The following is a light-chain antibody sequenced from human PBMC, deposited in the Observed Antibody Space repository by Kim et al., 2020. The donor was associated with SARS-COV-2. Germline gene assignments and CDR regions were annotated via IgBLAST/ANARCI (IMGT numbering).Light chain of an antibody. V-gene: IGKV3D-15*01. J-gene: IGKJ5*01. CDR2: GAS. CDR1: QSLSSK. CDR3: QQYDNGPPIS. Sequence: SPGDRATLSCRASQSLSSKLAWYQQKPGQAPRLLIYGASTRATGIPARFSGSGSGTEFTLTISSVQSEDFALYYCQQYDNGPPISFGQGTRLEIK.